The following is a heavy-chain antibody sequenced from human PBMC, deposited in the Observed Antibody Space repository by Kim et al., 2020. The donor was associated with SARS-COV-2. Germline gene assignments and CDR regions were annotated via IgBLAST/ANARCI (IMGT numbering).Heavy chain of an antibody. CDR1: GYTFTGYY. Sequence: ASVKVSCKASGYTFTGYYMHWVRQAPGQGLEWMGWINPNSGGTNYAQKFQGRVTMTRDTSISTAYMELSRLRSDDTAVYYCARDPLGYCSSTSCYPSLLDYWGQGTLVTVSS. CDR3: ARDPLGYCSSTSCYPSLLDY. V-gene: IGHV1-2*02. D-gene: IGHD2-2*01. J-gene: IGHJ4*02. CDR2: INPNSGGT.